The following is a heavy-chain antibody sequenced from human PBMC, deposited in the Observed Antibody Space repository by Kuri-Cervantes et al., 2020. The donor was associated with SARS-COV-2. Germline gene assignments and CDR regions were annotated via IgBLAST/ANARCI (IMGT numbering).Heavy chain of an antibody. CDR1: GFTFSNSW. CDR3: VRLGAAYVDTLVVMRAVHIFDS. D-gene: IGHD5-18*01. CDR2: IKYDGSEK. J-gene: IGHJ4*02. V-gene: IGHV3-7*03. Sequence: GESLKISCAASGFTFSNSWMSWVRQAPGKGLEWVANIKYDGSEKYYVDSVKGRFIISRDNAKNSLYLQMNSLRADDTAVYYCVRLGAAYVDTLVVMRAVHIFDSWGQGTLVTVSS.